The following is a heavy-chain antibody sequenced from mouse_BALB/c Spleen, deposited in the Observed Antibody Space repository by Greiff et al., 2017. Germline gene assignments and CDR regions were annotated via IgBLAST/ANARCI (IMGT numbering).Heavy chain of an antibody. CDR2: INPSNGRT. Sequence: VQLQQSGPELVKPGASVKISCKASGYTFTSYWMHWVKQRPGQGLEWIGEINPSNGRTNYNEKFKSKATLTVDKSSSTAYMQLSSLTSEDSAVYYCAIYYDYDDAMDYWGQGTSVTVSS. V-gene: IGHV1S81*02. CDR3: AIYYDYDDAMDY. J-gene: IGHJ4*01. CDR1: GYTFTSYW. D-gene: IGHD2-4*01.